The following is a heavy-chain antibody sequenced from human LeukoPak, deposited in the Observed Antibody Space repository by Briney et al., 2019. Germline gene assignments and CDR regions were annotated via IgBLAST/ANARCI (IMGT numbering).Heavy chain of an antibody. CDR3: ARDYYDSSGYDYYYGMDV. Sequence: PGGSLRLSCAASGFTFSSYSMNWVRQAPGKGLEWVSSISSSSSYIYYADSVKSRFTISRDNAKNSLYLQMNSLRAEDTAVYYCARDYYDSSGYDYYYGMDVWGQGTTVTVSS. CDR1: GFTFSSYS. CDR2: ISSSSSYI. J-gene: IGHJ6*02. V-gene: IGHV3-21*01. D-gene: IGHD3-22*01.